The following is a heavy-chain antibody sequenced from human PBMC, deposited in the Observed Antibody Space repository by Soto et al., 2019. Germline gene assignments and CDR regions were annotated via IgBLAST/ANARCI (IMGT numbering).Heavy chain of an antibody. D-gene: IGHD3-16*01. CDR1: GFTFSSYS. Sequence: GGSLRLSCAASGFTFSSYSMNWVRQAPGKGLEWVSYISSSSSTIYYADSVKGRFTISRDNAKNSLYLQMNSLRAEDTAVYYCAREGYDYVWGSYAGGYYYGMDVWGQGTTVTVSS. CDR2: ISSSSSTI. V-gene: IGHV3-48*01. CDR3: AREGYDYVWGSYAGGYYYGMDV. J-gene: IGHJ6*02.